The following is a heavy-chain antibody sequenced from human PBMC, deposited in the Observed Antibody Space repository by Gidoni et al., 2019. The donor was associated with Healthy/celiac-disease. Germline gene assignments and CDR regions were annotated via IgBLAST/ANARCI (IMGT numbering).Heavy chain of an antibody. J-gene: IGHJ6*02. CDR2: MSSNGGST. Sequence: VQLVESGGGLVPPGGSLGRSCAASGFTVSSYAMHWVRQAPGKGMEHVSAMSSNGGSTYYANSVKGRFTISRDNSKNTLCIQMGSLRAEDMAVYYCAREYSSSFYYYYGMDVWGQGTTVTVSS. CDR3: AREYSSSFYYYYGMDV. CDR1: GFTVSSYA. D-gene: IGHD6-6*01. V-gene: IGHV3-64*01.